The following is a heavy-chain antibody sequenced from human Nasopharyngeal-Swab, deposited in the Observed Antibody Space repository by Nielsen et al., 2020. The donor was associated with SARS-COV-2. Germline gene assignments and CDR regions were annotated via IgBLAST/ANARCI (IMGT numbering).Heavy chain of an antibody. CDR3: ARALLAAAGGFYGMDV. V-gene: IGHV4-34*01. Sequence: SETLSLTCAVYGGSFSGYYWSWIRQPPGKGLEWIGEINHSGSTNYNPSLKSRVTISVDTSKNQFSLKLSSVTAADTAVYYCARALLAAAGGFYGMDVWDQGTTVTVSS. J-gene: IGHJ6*02. CDR1: GGSFSGYY. D-gene: IGHD6-13*01. CDR2: INHSGST.